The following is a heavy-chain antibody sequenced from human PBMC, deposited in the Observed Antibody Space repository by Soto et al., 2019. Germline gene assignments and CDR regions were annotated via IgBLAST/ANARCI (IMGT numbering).Heavy chain of an antibody. CDR3: SRVRTIGSRRGYFYYSGMDV. CDR1: GFTFNTYS. Sequence: GGSLRLSCASSGFTFNTYSMDWVRQAPGKGLEWVAVISYAASVKGRFTISRDDSKNMAYLQMNSLKTEDTAVYYCSRVRTIGSRRGYFYYSGMDVWGQGTTVTVSS. CDR2: VI. J-gene: IGHJ6*02. D-gene: IGHD1-26*01. V-gene: IGHV3-73*01.